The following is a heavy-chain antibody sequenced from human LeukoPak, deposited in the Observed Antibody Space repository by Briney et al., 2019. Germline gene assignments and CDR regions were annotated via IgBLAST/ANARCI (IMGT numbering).Heavy chain of an antibody. J-gene: IGHJ4*02. CDR1: GGSISSYY. CDR2: IYYSGST. Sequence: SETLSLTCTVSGGSISSYYWSWIRQPPGKGLEWIGYIYYSGSTNYNPSLKSRVTISVDTSKNQFSLKLSSVTAADTAVYYCAGGNPGYCSSTSCYTGLGYWGQGTLVTVSS. D-gene: IGHD2-2*02. CDR3: AGGNPGYCSSTSCYTGLGY. V-gene: IGHV4-59*12.